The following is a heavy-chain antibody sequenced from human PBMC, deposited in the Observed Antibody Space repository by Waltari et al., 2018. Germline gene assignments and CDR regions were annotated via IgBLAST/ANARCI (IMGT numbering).Heavy chain of an antibody. V-gene: IGHV3-49*04. CDR1: GFTFGVYA. J-gene: IGHJ4*02. Sequence: EVQLEESGGGLVQPGRSLRCSCTASGFTFGVYAMTWVRQVPGKGLEWVGFIRSKTYGGAPEYAASVKGRFTISRDDSKSVAYLQMNSLRTEDTALYYCTRADGMTDLDYWGQGALVTVSS. CDR3: TRADGMTDLDY. CDR2: IRSKTYGGAP.